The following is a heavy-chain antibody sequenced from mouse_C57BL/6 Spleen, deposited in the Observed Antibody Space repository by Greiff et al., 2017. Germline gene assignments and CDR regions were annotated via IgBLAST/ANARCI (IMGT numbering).Heavy chain of an antibody. J-gene: IGHJ2*01. CDR2: ISGGGGNT. CDR1: GFTFSSYT. Sequence: EVMLVESGGGLVKPGGSLKLSCAASGFTFSSYTMSWVRQTPEKRLEWVATISGGGGNTYYPDSVKGRFTISRDNAKNTQYLQMSSLRSEDTALFYCARRDSDLYYFDYWGQGTTLTVSS. V-gene: IGHV5-9*01. CDR3: ARRDSDLYYFDY. D-gene: IGHD2-12*01.